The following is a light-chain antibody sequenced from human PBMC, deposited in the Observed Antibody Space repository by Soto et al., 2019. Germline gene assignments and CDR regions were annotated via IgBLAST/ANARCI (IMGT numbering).Light chain of an antibody. CDR1: QSVSSY. CDR2: DAS. V-gene: IGKV3-11*01. Sequence: EIVLTQSPATLSLSPGERATLSCRASQSVSSYLAWYQQKPGQAPRLLISDASSMATGIPARFSGSGSGTDFTLTISSLEPEDFAVYYCQQRSNWLFTFGHGTKVDI. J-gene: IGKJ3*01. CDR3: QQRSNWLFT.